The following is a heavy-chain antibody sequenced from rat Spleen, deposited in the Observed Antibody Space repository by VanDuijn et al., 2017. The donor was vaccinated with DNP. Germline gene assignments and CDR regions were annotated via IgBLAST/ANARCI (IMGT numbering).Heavy chain of an antibody. CDR2: ITNTGGSNT. J-gene: IGHJ2*01. Sequence: EVQLVESGGGLVQPGRSLKLSCVASGFTFNNYWMTWIRQAPGKGLEWISSITNTGGSNTYYPDSVKGRFTISRDTTKSTLYLQMDSLRSEDTATYYCTSKGVYGGYSAEWGQGVMVTVSS. V-gene: IGHV5-31*01. CDR1: GFTFNNYW. D-gene: IGHD1-11*01. CDR3: TSKGVYGGYSAE.